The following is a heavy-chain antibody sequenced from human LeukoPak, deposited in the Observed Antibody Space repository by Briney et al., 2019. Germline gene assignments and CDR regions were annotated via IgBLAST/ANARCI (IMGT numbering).Heavy chain of an antibody. J-gene: IGHJ4*02. CDR3: AKDFSADYGDSEEFDY. CDR2: ISYDGSNK. D-gene: IGHD4-17*01. Sequence: PGGSLRLSCAASGFTFSSYGMHWVCQAPGKGLEWVAVISYDGSNKYYADSVKGRFTISRDNSKNTLYLQMNSLRAEDTAVYYCAKDFSADYGDSEEFDYWGQGTLVTVSS. CDR1: GFTFSSYG. V-gene: IGHV3-30*18.